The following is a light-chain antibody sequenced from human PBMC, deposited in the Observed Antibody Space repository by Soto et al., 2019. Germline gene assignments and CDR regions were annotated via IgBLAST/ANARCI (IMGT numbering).Light chain of an antibody. V-gene: IGLV2-23*01. CDR3: CSYAGSSSYV. Sequence: QSALTQPASVSGSPGQSITISCTGTSSDVGIYNLVSWYQQYPGKAPKLMIYEGTKRPSGVSNRFSGSKSGNTASLTISGLQAEDEADYYCCSYAGSSSYVFGTGTKLTVL. CDR2: EGT. CDR1: SSDVGIYNL. J-gene: IGLJ1*01.